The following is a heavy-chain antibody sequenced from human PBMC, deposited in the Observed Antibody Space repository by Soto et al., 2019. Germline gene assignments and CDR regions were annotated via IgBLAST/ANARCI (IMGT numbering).Heavy chain of an antibody. V-gene: IGHV2-5*02. CDR3: AHKMLLDLGFDY. J-gene: IGHJ4*02. Sequence: QITLKESGPTLVKPTQTLTLTCSFSGFSLNTNGVGVGWIRQPPGKALEWLALIYWDGDKRYSQSLKSRLTSNKDTSNKQVVVKMTNMGHVDAGKFYCAHKMLLDLGFDYWGQGILVTVSS. D-gene: IGHD1-7*01. CDR1: GFSLNTNGVG. CDR2: IYWDGDK.